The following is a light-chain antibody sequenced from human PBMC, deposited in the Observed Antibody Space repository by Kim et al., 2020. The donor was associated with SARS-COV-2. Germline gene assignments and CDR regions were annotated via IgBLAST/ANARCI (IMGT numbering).Light chain of an antibody. CDR1: SSDVGGYNY. CDR3: SSYTSSSTLDVV. Sequence: SITISCTGTSSDVGGYNYVSWYQQHPGKVPKLMIYDVSNRPSGVSNRFSGSKSGNTASLTISGLQAEDEADYYCSSYTSSSTLDVVFGGGTQLTVL. V-gene: IGLV2-14*03. J-gene: IGLJ2*01. CDR2: DVS.